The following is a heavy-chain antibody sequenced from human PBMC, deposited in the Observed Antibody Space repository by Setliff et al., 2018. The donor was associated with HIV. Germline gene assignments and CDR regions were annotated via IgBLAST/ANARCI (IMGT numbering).Heavy chain of an antibody. Sequence: LSLTCTVAGRSISSTSYSWGWIRQPPGKGLEWIGEIFHSGSTKYIPSLKSRVIISVDKSKNQSSLKLSSVTAADTAVYYCARAMTTVTTAYYYGMDVWGQGTTVTVSS. J-gene: IGHJ6*02. D-gene: IGHD4-17*01. CDR3: ARAMTTVTTAYYYGMDV. V-gene: IGHV4-39*07. CDR2: IFHSGST. CDR1: GRSISSTSYS.